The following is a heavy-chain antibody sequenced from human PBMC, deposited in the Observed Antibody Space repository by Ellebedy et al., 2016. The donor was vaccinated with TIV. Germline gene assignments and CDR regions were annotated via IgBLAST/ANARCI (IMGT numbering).Heavy chain of an antibody. J-gene: IGHJ4*02. CDR1: GFTFNSYA. D-gene: IGHD6-19*01. Sequence: PGGSLRLSCAASGFTFNSYAMHWVRQAPGKGLEWVAAISYDGSKKYYADSVEGRFAISRDNSKNTLFLQMRSLRAEDTAVYYCAKLSVAVFDYWGQGTLVTVSS. CDR3: AKLSVAVFDY. V-gene: IGHV3-30*18. CDR2: ISYDGSKK.